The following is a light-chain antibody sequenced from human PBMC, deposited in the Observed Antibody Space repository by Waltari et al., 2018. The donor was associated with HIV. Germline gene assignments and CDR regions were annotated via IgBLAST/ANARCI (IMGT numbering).Light chain of an antibody. CDR3: QQYNTFTWT. Sequence: DIQMTQSPSTLSASVGDRVTITCRASQSISSWLAWYQQKPGKAPKLLIYKASSLESGVPSRFSGSGSGTELTLTISSLQPDYFATYYCQQYNTFTWTFGQGTKVEIK. CDR1: QSISSW. CDR2: KAS. J-gene: IGKJ1*01. V-gene: IGKV1-5*03.